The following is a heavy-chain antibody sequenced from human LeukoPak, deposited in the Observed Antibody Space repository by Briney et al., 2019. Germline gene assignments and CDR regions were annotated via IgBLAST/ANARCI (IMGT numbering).Heavy chain of an antibody. J-gene: IGHJ6*02. D-gene: IGHD6-19*01. V-gene: IGHV3-9*01. CDR1: GFTFDDYA. CDR3: AKDISTPRVQQWHELGYYGMDV. Sequence: PGGSLRLSCAASGFTFDDYAMHWVRQAPGKGLEWVSGISWNSGSIGYADSVKGRFTISRDNAKNSLYLQMNSLRAEDTALYYCAKDISTPRVQQWHELGYYGMDVWGQGTTVTVSS. CDR2: ISWNSGSI.